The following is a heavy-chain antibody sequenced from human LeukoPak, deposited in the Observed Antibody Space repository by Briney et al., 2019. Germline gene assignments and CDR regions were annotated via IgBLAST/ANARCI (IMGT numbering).Heavy chain of an antibody. D-gene: IGHD6-13*01. CDR3: ARGGIAAAGRFDY. CDR1: GGTFSSYA. CDR2: IIPIFGTA. J-gene: IGHJ4*02. Sequence: SVKASCKASGGTFSSYAISWVRQAPGQGLEWMGGIIPIFGTANYAQKFQGRVTITADKSTSTAYMELSSLRSEDTAVYYCARGGIAAAGRFDYWGQGTLVTVSS. V-gene: IGHV1-69*06.